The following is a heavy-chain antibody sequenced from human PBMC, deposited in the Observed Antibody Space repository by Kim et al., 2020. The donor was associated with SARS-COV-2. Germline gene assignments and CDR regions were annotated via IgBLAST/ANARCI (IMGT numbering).Heavy chain of an antibody. CDR3: ARDPHYSINWQNYYYYGLDV. V-gene: IGHV6-1*01. J-gene: IGHJ6*02. D-gene: IGHD6-13*01. CDR1: GDSVSSNNAA. CDR2: TYYRSKWYS. Sequence: SQTLSLTCVISGDSVSSNNAAWNWIRQSPSRGLEWLGRTYYRSKWYSDFAVSVKSRITINPDTSTNQFSLQLNSVTPEDTAVYYCARDPHYSINWQNYYYYGLDVWGQGTTVTVSS.